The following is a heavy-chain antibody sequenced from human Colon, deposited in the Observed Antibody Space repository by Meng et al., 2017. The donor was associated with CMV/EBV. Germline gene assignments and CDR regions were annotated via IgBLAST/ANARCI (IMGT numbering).Heavy chain of an antibody. CDR2: IYYSGST. J-gene: IGHJ6*02. CDR3: ARDRRRVVPDYYGMDV. D-gene: IGHD3-3*01. Sequence: SETLSLTCTVSGGSISSSSYYWGWIRQPPGKGLEWIGSIYYSGSTYYNPSLKSRVTISVDTSKNQFSLKLSSVTAADTAVYYCARDRRRVVPDYYGMDVWGQGTTVTVSS. CDR1: GGSISSSSYY. V-gene: IGHV4-39*07.